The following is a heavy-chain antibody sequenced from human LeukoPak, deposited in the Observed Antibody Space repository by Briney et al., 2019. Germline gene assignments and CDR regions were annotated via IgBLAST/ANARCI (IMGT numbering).Heavy chain of an antibody. CDR2: ISAYNGNT. J-gene: IGHJ4*02. V-gene: IGHV1-18*01. Sequence: ASVKVSCKASGYTFTSYGIRWVRHAPGQGLEWMGWISAYNGNTNYAQKLQGRVTMTTDTSTSTAYMELRSLRSDDTAVYYCARDSLMVYAIDPHDYGGQGTLVTVSS. D-gene: IGHD2-8*01. CDR1: GYTFTSYG. CDR3: ARDSLMVYAIDPHDY.